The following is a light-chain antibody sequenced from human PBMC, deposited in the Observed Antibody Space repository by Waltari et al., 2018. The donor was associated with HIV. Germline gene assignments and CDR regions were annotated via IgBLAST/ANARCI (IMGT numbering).Light chain of an antibody. CDR1: ALPDQF. Sequence: SYDVTQPSSVSVSPGQTARITCSGYALPDQFVYWYQQKPGQAPVLVIYQDTQRPSGIPERFSGSSSGTVATLTIRGDRTEDEADYHCQSADLSGTYWVFGGGTKLTVL. J-gene: IGLJ3*02. CDR3: QSADLSGTYWV. CDR2: QDT. V-gene: IGLV3-25*03.